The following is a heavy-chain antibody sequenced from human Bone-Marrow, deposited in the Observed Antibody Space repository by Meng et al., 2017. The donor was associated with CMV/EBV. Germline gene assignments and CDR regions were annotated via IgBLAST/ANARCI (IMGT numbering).Heavy chain of an antibody. CDR2: ISSNGGNT. J-gene: IGHJ4*02. Sequence: GESLKISCAASGFTFSSYAMSWVRQAPGKGLEYVSAISSNGGNTYYADSVKGRFTISRDNSKNTLYLQMGSLRAEDMAVYYCTRGAFDYWGQGTLVTVSS. V-gene: IGHV3-64*02. CDR1: GFTFSSYA. CDR3: TRGAFDY.